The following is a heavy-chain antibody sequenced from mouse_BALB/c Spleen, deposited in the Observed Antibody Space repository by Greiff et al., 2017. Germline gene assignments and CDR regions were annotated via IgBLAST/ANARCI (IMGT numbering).Heavy chain of an antibody. D-gene: IGHD2-2*01. Sequence: VHVKQSGAELVKPGASVKLSCTASGFNIKDTYMHWVKQRPEQGLEWIGRIDPANGNTKYDPKFQGKATITADTSSNTAYLQLSSLTSEDTAVYYCARDGYDSAMDYWGQGTSVTVSS. CDR1: GFNIKDTY. CDR2: IDPANGNT. V-gene: IGHV14-3*02. CDR3: ARDGYDSAMDY. J-gene: IGHJ4*01.